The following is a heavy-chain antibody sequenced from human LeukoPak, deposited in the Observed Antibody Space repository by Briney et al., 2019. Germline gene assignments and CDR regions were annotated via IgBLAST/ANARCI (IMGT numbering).Heavy chain of an antibody. CDR2: INPNSGGT. D-gene: IGHD2-8*01. CDR3: ARDLGADCTKGVCTYFDY. CDR1: GYTFTGYY. J-gene: IGHJ4*02. V-gene: IGHV1-2*02. Sequence: ASVKVSCKASGYTFTGYYMHWVRQAPGQGLEWMGWINPNSGGTNYAQKFQGRVTMTRDTSISTAYMELSRLRSDDTAVYYCARDLGADCTKGVCTYFDYWGQGTLVTVSS.